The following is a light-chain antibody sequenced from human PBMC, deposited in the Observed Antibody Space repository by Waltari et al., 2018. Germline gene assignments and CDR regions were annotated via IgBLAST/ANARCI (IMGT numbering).Light chain of an antibody. J-gene: IGLJ2*01. CDR3: HSRDASGSGGA. Sequence: TLDPAVYVAMGQTVRITCQGDSLRSYFASWYQQRPGQAPILVRYDKNSRPSGVPDRFSGSSSDDTASLTITGAQAEDEAYYYCHSRDASGSGGAFGGGTKLTVL. CDR2: DKN. V-gene: IGLV3-19*01. CDR1: SLRSYF.